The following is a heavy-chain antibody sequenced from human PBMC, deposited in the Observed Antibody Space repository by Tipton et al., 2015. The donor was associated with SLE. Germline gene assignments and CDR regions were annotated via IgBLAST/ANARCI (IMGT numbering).Heavy chain of an antibody. CDR1: GFTFSSYG. CDR3: AKVASSGYFPFDY. V-gene: IGHV3-33*06. D-gene: IGHD3-22*01. J-gene: IGHJ4*02. CDR2: IWYGGST. Sequence: SLRLSCAASGFTFSSYGMHWVRQAPGKGLEWVAVIWYGGSTYYVDSVKGRFTISRDNSKNTLYLQMNSLRAEDTAVYYCAKVASSGYFPFDYWGQRTLVTVSS.